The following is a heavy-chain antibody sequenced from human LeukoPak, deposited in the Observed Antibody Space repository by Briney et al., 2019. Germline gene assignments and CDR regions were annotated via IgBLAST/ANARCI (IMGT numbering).Heavy chain of an antibody. D-gene: IGHD5-18*01. CDR1: GFTFRTYG. J-gene: IGHJ4*02. CDR3: ARDWDTAMDSFHY. CDR2: IWSDGSNK. Sequence: PGGSLRLSCAASGFTFRTYGMHWVRQAPGKGLEWVAVIWSDGSNKYYADSVKGRFTISRDNAKNSLYLQMSSLRAEDTALYYCARDWDTAMDSFHYWGQGTLVTVSS. V-gene: IGHV3-33*01.